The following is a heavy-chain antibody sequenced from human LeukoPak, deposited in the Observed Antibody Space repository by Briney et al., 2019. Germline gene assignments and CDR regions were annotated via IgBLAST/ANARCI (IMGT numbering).Heavy chain of an antibody. Sequence: GGSLRLSCAASGFTFSSYWMSWVRQAPGKGLEWVANIKKDGSEKYYVDSVKGRFTISRDNDKNSLYLQMNSLRAEDTAVYYCARDKDWSGYIFDYWGQGTLVTVSS. CDR3: ARDKDWSGYIFDY. V-gene: IGHV3-7*01. J-gene: IGHJ4*02. CDR1: GFTFSSYW. CDR2: IKKDGSEK. D-gene: IGHD3-3*01.